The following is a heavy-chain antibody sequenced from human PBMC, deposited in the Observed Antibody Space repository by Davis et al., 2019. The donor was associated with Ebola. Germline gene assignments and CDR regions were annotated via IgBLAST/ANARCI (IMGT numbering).Heavy chain of an antibody. V-gene: IGHV3-48*03. D-gene: IGHD3-10*01. Sequence: GGSLRLSCVASGFDFNLYEMNWVRQAPGKGLEWVSYINSRSTIVHYADSVKGRFTVSRDNAKSTLFLQMSSLRAEDTAVYYCARDGENYSDLDYWGQGTLVTVSS. CDR1: GFDFNLYE. CDR3: ARDGENYSDLDY. J-gene: IGHJ4*02. CDR2: INSRSTIV.